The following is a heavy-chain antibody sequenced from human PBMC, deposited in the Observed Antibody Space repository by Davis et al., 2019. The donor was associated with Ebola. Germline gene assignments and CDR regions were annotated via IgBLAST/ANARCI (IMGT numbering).Heavy chain of an antibody. D-gene: IGHD3-3*01. J-gene: IGHJ6*02. Sequence: PGGSLRLSCAASGFTFSGSAMHWVRQAPGKGLEWVAVISYDGNNKYYADSVKGRFTISRDNSKNTLYLQMNSLRAEDTAVYYCAREGIFGTYGMDVWGQGTTVTVSS. V-gene: IGHV3-30-3*01. CDR2: ISYDGNNK. CDR1: GFTFSGSA. CDR3: AREGIFGTYGMDV.